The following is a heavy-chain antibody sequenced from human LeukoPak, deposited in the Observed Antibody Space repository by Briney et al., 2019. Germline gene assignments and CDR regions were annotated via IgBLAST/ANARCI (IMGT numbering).Heavy chain of an antibody. CDR2: IYYSGST. V-gene: IGHV4-39*07. D-gene: IGHD3-10*01. Sequence: SETLSLTCTVSGASMSSYYWGWIRQPPGKGLEWIGSIYYSGSTYYNPSLKSRVTISVDTSKNQLSLKLSSVTAADTAVYYCARGLRFGVTFKLGDVPQHLDYWGQGTLVTVSS. J-gene: IGHJ4*02. CDR3: ARGLRFGVTFKLGDVPQHLDY. CDR1: GASMSSYY.